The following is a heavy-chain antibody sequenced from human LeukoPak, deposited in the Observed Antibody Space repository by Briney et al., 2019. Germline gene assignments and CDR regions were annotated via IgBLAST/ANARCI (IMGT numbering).Heavy chain of an antibody. CDR2: IKQDGSEK. Sequence: PGGSLRLSCAASGFTFSSYWMSWVRQAPGKGLEWGANIKQDGSEKYYVDSVKGRFTISRDNAKNSLYLQMNSLRAEDTAVYYCARRGGSYFNSFDYWGQGTLVTVSS. CDR3: ARRGGSYFNSFDY. J-gene: IGHJ4*02. D-gene: IGHD1-26*01. V-gene: IGHV3-7*01. CDR1: GFTFSSYW.